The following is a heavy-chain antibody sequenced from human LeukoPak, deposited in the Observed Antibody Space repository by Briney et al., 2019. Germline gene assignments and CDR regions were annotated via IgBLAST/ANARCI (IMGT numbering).Heavy chain of an antibody. J-gene: IGHJ5*02. CDR1: GFTVSSNY. V-gene: IGHV3-53*01. D-gene: IGHD3-10*01. Sequence: PGGSLRLSCAASGFTVSSNYMTWVRQAPGKGLEWVSVIHSGGGTYYADSVRGRFTISRDNSKNTLYLQMSSVRAEDTAVYYCASSKYGSGSHNWFDPWGQGTLVTVSS. CDR3: ASSKYGSGSHNWFDP. CDR2: IHSGGGT.